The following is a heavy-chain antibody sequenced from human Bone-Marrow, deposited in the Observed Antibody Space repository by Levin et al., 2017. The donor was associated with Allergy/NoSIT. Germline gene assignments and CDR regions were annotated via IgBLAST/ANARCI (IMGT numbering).Heavy chain of an antibody. CDR2: IRGKTYDGTT. V-gene: IGHV3-49*03. CDR1: GFTFGDYG. J-gene: IGHJ5*01. CDR3: TREKFGDLLPLPWFDS. Sequence: LRLSCTASGFTFGDYGMAWLRQAPGKGLEWVSFIRGKTYDGTTEYAASVKGRFTISRDDSKSIVYLQMNNLRTEDTALYFCTREKFGDLLPLPWFDSWGQGTLVTVSS. D-gene: IGHD3-10*01.